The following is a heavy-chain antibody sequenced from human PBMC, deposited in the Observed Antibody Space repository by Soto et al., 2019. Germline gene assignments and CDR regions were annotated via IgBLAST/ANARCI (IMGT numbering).Heavy chain of an antibody. V-gene: IGHV1-3*01. J-gene: IGHJ3*02. Sequence: QVQLVQSGAEVKKSGASVKVSCKASGYTFTNYAMHWVRQAPGQRLEWMGWINAGNGNTNYSQQFQGRVTITRDTSASTAYMELSSLRSEDTAVYYCARAAYCGSDSCSDAFDIWGQGTVVTVSS. CDR3: ARAAYCGSDSCSDAFDI. CDR2: INAGNGNT. D-gene: IGHD2-21*02. CDR1: GYTFTNYA.